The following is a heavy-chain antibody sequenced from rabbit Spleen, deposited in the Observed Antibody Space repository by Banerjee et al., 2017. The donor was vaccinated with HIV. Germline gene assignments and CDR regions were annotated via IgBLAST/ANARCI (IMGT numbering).Heavy chain of an antibody. J-gene: IGHJ4*01. CDR3: ARDNGSGDYIDVYFDL. CDR1: GFSFSVNYD. Sequence: LVESGGGLVQPGPSLTLTCTASGFSFSVNYDMCWVRQAPGKGLEWIGCIYTGNGKTYYASWAKGRFTISKSSSTTVTLQMTSLTAADTATYSCARDNGSGDYIDVYFDLWGPGTLVTVS. D-gene: IGHD1-1*01. V-gene: IGHV1S40*01. CDR2: IYTGNGKT.